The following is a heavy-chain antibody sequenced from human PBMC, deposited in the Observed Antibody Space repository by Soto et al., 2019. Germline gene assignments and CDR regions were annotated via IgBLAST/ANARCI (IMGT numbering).Heavy chain of an antibody. V-gene: IGHV1-69*13. CDR2: IIPILDSA. D-gene: IGHD3-16*01. J-gene: IGHJ1*01. CDR3: ARDMSFES. Sequence: SXKVSCKASGGSFSRSSISWVRQAPGQGLEWMGGIIPILDSATYAQKFQGRLTITADESTSTAYLELTSLKSDDTAVYYCARDMSFESWGQGSLVTVSS. CDR1: GGSFSRSS.